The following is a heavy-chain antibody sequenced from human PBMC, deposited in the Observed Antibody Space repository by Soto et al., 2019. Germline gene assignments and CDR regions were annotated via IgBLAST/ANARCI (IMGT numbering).Heavy chain of an antibody. Sequence: QVHLVQSGAEVKKPGASVKVSCKASGYTLTSYGLSWVRQAPGQGLEWMGWISAYNGNTNYAQQLQGRVTMTTDTATSTAYMEMRSLRSDDTAVYYCERAPHWYSSSSSGFDHWSQRNLVTV. CDR1: GYTLTSYG. CDR2: ISAYNGNT. J-gene: IGHJ5*02. CDR3: ERAPHWYSSSSSGFDH. D-gene: IGHD6-6*01. V-gene: IGHV1-18*01.